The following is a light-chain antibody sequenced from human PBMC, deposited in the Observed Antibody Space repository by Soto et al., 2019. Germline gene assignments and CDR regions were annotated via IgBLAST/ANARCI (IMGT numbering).Light chain of an antibody. CDR2: EVT. CDR1: SSDVGGYNL. Sequence: VLTQPASVSGSPGQSITISCTGTSSDVGGYNLVSWYQQHPGKAPKLMIYEVTKRPSGVSNRFSGSKSGNTASLTISGLQAEDEADYYCCSYAGSSTSLYVFGTGTKVTVL. V-gene: IGLV2-23*02. J-gene: IGLJ1*01. CDR3: CSYAGSSTSLYV.